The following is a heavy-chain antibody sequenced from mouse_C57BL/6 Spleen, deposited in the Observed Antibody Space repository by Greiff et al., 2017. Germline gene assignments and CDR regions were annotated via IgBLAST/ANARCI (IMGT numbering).Heavy chain of an antibody. Sequence: EVKLVESGGGLVQPGGSLSLSCAASGFTFTDYYMSWVRQPPGKALEWLGFIRNKANGYTTEYSASVKGRFTISRDNSQSILYLQMNALRAEDSATYDWARYINYYGSSYVEDAMDYWGQGTSVTVSS. D-gene: IGHD1-1*01. V-gene: IGHV7-3*01. CDR1: GFTFTDYY. J-gene: IGHJ4*01. CDR3: ARYINYYGSSYVEDAMDY. CDR2: IRNKANGYTT.